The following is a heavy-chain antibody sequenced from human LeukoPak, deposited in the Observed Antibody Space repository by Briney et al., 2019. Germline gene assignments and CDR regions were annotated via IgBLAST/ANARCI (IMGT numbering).Heavy chain of an antibody. D-gene: IGHD6-6*01. Sequence: PSETLSLTCTVSGGSIRSYYWSWIRQPPGKGLEWIGYIYTSGSTNYNPSLKSRVTMSVDMSKNQFSLKLSTVTVADTAVYYCARNPYTSSSWNWFDPWGQGTLVTVSS. V-gene: IGHV4-4*09. CDR1: GGSIRSYY. CDR3: ARNPYTSSSWNWFDP. CDR2: IYTSGST. J-gene: IGHJ5*02.